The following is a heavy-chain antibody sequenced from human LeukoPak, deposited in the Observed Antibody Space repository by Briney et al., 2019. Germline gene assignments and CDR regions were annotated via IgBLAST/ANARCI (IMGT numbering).Heavy chain of an antibody. V-gene: IGHV3-7*01. D-gene: IGHD2-15*01. Sequence: GGSLRLSCAASGFTFSSYWMSWVRQAPGKGLEWVANIKQDGSEKYYMDSVKGRFTISRDNAKNSLYLQMNSLRAEDTAVYYCARSDSFRYYYYYMDVWGKGTTVTVSS. CDR1: GFTFSSYW. CDR2: IKQDGSEK. J-gene: IGHJ6*03. CDR3: ARSDSFRYYYYYMDV.